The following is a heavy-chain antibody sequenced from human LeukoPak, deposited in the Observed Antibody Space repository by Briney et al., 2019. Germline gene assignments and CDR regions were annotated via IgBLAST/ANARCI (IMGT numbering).Heavy chain of an antibody. J-gene: IGHJ4*02. V-gene: IGHV4-59*08. CDR2: IYYSGST. CDR1: GXSISSYY. Sequence: ASETLSLTCTVSGXSISSYYWSWIRQPPGKGLEWIGYIYYSGSTSYSPSLTSRVTISVDTSKNQFSLRLTSVTAADTAVYYCARQRIAVTFDYWGQGTLVTVSS. D-gene: IGHD6-19*01. CDR3: ARQRIAVTFDY.